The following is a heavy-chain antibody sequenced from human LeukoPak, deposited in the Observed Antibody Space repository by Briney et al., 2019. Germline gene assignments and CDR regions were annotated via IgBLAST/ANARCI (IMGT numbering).Heavy chain of an antibody. D-gene: IGHD2-15*01. CDR2: IYPGDSAT. J-gene: IGHJ4*02. Sequence: GESLKISCKGSGYSFTSYWIGWVRQMPGKGLEWMGIIYPGDSATRYSPSFQGQVTISADRSISTAFLQCSSLKASDTAMYYCARLPKDIVVVVAATHWGQGTLVTVSS. CDR1: GYSFTSYW. V-gene: IGHV5-51*01. CDR3: ARLPKDIVVVVAATH.